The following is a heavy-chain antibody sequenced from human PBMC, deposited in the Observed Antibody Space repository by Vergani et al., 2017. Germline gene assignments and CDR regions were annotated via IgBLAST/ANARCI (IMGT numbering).Heavy chain of an antibody. J-gene: IGHJ5*02. CDR2: IHHTGKS. D-gene: IGHD2-15*01. Sequence: QVQLQESGPGLVKPSETLSLTCAVSGYSISSGYYWGWIRQPPGKGLEWIGSIHHTGKSYYRPSLKSRVTISEDTSKNQVSLKLSSVTAAETAVYYCARHRGIVEEPPPRSGGWFDPWGQGTLVTVSS. CDR1: GYSISSGYY. CDR3: ARHRGIVEEPPPRSGGWFDP. V-gene: IGHV4-38-2*01.